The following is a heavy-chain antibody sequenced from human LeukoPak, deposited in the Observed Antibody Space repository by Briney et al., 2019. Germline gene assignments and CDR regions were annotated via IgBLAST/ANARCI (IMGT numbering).Heavy chain of an antibody. CDR3: AKDWNYDSSGLNYLDH. CDR1: GFTFRSYA. D-gene: IGHD3-22*01. CDR2: ISPSGGST. J-gene: IGHJ4*02. V-gene: IGHV3-23*01. Sequence: AGGSLRLSCAASGFTFRSYAMSWVRQAPGKGLEWVSGISPSGGSTYYADSVKGRLTISRDNSRNTLYLQMNSLRAEDTAVYYCAKDWNYDSSGLNYLDHWGQGTLVTVSS.